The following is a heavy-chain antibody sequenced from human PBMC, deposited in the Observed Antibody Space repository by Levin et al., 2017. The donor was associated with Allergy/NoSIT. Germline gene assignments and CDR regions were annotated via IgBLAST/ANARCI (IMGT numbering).Heavy chain of an antibody. CDR2: LYYSETT. CDR1: GGSISSYY. CDR3: ARLQLGGGGHHYYYMDV. D-gene: IGHD6-6*01. J-gene: IGHJ6*03. V-gene: IGHV4-59*01. Sequence: SQTLSLTCTVSGGSISSYYWSWIRQPPGKGLEWIGYLYYSETTNYNPSLKSRVTISVDTSKNQFSLKLSSVTAADTAVYYFARLQLGGGGHHYYYMDVWGKGTAVTVSS.